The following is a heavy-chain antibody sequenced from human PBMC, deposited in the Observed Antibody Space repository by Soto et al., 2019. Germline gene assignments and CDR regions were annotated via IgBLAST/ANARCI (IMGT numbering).Heavy chain of an antibody. D-gene: IGHD3-22*01. V-gene: IGHV3-23*01. CDR3: ARSVSEYYDNSAPGWHFAL. J-gene: IGHJ2*01. CDR1: GFTFSGYA. CDR2: GSSCFDFT. Sequence: EVQLLESGGGLVQPGESLRLSCASSGFTFSGYAMSWVRQAPGEGLEWVSTGSSCFDFTYNYDSVEGRFINSRDNSRNSLYLQMNSMRVEATDVYSCARSVSEYYDNSAPGWHFALWGRGTLVTVAS.